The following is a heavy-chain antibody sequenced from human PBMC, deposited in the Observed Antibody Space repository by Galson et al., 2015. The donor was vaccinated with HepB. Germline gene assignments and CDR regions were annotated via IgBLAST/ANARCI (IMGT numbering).Heavy chain of an antibody. Sequence: SLRLSCAASGFTFSSYSMNWVRQAPGKGLEWVSSISSSSSYIYYADSVKGRFTISRDNAKNSLYLQMNSLRAEDTAVYYCARDQGIAVAGTPDYWGQGTLVTVSS. J-gene: IGHJ4*02. CDR2: ISSSSSYI. D-gene: IGHD6-19*01. CDR1: GFTFSSYS. CDR3: ARDQGIAVAGTPDY. V-gene: IGHV3-21*01.